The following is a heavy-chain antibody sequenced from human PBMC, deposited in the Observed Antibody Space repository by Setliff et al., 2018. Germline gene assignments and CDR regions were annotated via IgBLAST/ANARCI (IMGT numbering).Heavy chain of an antibody. CDR2: ISGHNGHT. J-gene: IGHJ4*02. Sequence: WASVKVSCKASGYPFTNYGLTWVRQAPGQGLEWMGWISGHNGHTKYAQNVQGRVTVTTETSTSTAFMELTSLTSDDTAVCYCARADYSSALHYFDYWGLGTLVTVSS. CDR1: GYPFTNYG. CDR3: ARADYSSALHYFDY. D-gene: IGHD2-2*01. V-gene: IGHV1-18*01.